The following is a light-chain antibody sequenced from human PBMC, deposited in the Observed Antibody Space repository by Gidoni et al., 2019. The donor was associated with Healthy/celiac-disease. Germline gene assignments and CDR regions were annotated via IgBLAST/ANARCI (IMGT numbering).Light chain of an antibody. CDR3: QQLNSYPLT. CDR1: QGISRY. J-gene: IGKJ4*01. CDR2: AAS. Sequence: DIQLTQSASFLPASVVDTVPITCRASQGISRYLAWYQQKPWKAPKLLLYAASTLQSGVPSRFSGSGSGTECTLTISSLQPEDCATYYCQQLNSYPLTFGGGTKVEIK. V-gene: IGKV1-9*01.